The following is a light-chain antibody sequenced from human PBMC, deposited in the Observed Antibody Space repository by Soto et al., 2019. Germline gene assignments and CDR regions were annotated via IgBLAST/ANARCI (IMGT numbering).Light chain of an antibody. Sequence: DIQMTQSPSTLSASIGDMVIITCRATESINSRLAWFQQKPGTAPKLLIYKVSILEVGVTSRFSGSGSGTEFTLTISSLQPDDFATYYCLQYNSFPYIFAQGTKLET. CDR2: KVS. CDR1: ESINSR. V-gene: IGKV1-5*03. CDR3: LQYNSFPYI. J-gene: IGKJ2*01.